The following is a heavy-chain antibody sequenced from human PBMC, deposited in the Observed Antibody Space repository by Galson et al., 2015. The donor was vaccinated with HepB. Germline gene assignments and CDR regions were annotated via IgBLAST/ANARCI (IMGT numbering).Heavy chain of an antibody. Sequence: TLSLTCTVSGGSISSGSFYWGWIRQSPGKGLEWIGNIYYTGITYYNPSLQSRVTISVDTSKNQFSLKLSSVTAADTAVYYCATMYNYGSGRYGGFDLWGRGTLVTVSS. D-gene: IGHD3-10*01. CDR2: IYYTGIT. CDR1: GGSISSGSFY. V-gene: IGHV4-39*01. J-gene: IGHJ2*01. CDR3: ATMYNYGSGRYGGFDL.